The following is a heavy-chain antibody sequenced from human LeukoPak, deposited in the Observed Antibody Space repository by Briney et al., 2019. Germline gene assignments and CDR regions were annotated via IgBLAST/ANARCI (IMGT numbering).Heavy chain of an antibody. J-gene: IGHJ4*02. CDR2: IKQDGTEK. CDR1: GFTFSSYW. Sequence: PGGSLRPSYAASGFTFSSYWMSWVRQAPGKGLEWVANIKQDGTEKYYVDSVKGRFTISRDNAKNSLYLQMNSLRAEDTALYYCAGGYSYGYYWGQGTLVTVSS. CDR3: AGGYSYGYY. V-gene: IGHV3-7*01. D-gene: IGHD5-18*01.